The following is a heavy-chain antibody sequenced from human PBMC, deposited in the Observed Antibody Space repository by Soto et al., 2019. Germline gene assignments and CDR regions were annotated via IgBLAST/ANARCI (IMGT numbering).Heavy chain of an antibody. J-gene: IGHJ3*02. CDR2: IDPSDSYT. CDR1: GYSFTSYW. Sequence: LGESLKISCEGSGYSFTSYWISWVRQMPGKGLEWMGRIDPSDSYTNYSPSFQGHVTISADKSISTAYLQWSSLKASDTAMYYCASFLINYYDSSGYYSPAFDIWGQGTMVTVSS. V-gene: IGHV5-10-1*01. D-gene: IGHD3-22*01. CDR3: ASFLINYYDSSGYYSPAFDI.